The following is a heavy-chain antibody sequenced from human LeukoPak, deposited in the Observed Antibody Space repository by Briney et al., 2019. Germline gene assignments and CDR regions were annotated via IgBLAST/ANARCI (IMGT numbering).Heavy chain of an antibody. D-gene: IGHD5-24*01. CDR3: ARDWGRDGYAFDY. V-gene: IGHV3-7*01. CDR1: GFTFSSYW. Sequence: AGGSLRLSCAASGFTFSSYWMNWVRQAPGKGLEWVANIKQDGSERYYADSVKGRFTISRDNAKNSLYLQMNSLRAEDTAVYYCARDWGRDGYAFDYWGQGTLVTVSS. CDR2: IKQDGSER. J-gene: IGHJ4*02.